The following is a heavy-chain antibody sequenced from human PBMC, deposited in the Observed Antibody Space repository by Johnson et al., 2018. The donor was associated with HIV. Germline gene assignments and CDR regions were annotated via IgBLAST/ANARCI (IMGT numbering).Heavy chain of an antibody. CDR1: VFSFSSYD. Sequence: VQLVESGGGVVQPGRSLRLSCAASVFSFSSYDMHWVRQATGKGLEWVSAIGTAGDTYYPGSVKGRFTISRENAKNSLYLQMNSLRAGDTAVYYCARTSEWATYQDAFDIWGQGTMVSVSS. CDR3: ARTSEWATYQDAFDI. J-gene: IGHJ3*02. CDR2: IGTAGDT. V-gene: IGHV3-13*01. D-gene: IGHD1-26*01.